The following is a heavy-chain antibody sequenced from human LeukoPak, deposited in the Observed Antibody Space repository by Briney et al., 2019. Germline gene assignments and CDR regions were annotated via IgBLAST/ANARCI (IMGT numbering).Heavy chain of an antibody. V-gene: IGHV1-69*04. Sequence: SVTVSCKASGYSLTSYGISWVRQAPGQGLEWMGRIIPILGIANYAQKFQGRVTITADKSTSTAYMELSSLRSEDTAVYYCARDQRITMVRGVISWFDPWGQGTLVTVSS. CDR2: IIPILGIA. J-gene: IGHJ5*02. D-gene: IGHD3-10*01. CDR1: GYSLTSYG. CDR3: ARDQRITMVRGVISWFDP.